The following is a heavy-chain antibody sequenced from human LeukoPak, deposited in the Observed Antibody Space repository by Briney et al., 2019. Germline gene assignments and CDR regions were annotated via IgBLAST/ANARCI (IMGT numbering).Heavy chain of an antibody. CDR3: ARVLDGVGATRSFDY. D-gene: IGHD1-26*01. V-gene: IGHV3-74*01. Sequence: GGSLRLSCAASGFTFSSYWMHWVRQAPGKGLVWVSRINSDGSSASYADSVKDRFTISRDNAKNTLYLQMNSLRAEDTAVYYCARVLDGVGATRSFDYWGQGTLVTVSS. CDR2: INSDGSSA. CDR1: GFTFSSYW. J-gene: IGHJ4*02.